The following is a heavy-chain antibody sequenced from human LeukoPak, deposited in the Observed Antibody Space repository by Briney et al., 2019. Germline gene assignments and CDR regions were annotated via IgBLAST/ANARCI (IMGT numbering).Heavy chain of an antibody. D-gene: IGHD3-22*01. CDR2: ISRDGTNK. CDR3: ARDPEPYDSSGYFDY. J-gene: IGHJ4*02. CDR1: GFDFSNYG. V-gene: IGHV3-30*03. Sequence: GGSLRLSCAASGFDFSNYGIHWVRQAPGKRLEWVALISRDGTNKFYADSVKGRFAISRDNAKNSLYLQMNSLRAEDTAVYYCARDPEPYDSSGYFDYWGQGTLVTVSS.